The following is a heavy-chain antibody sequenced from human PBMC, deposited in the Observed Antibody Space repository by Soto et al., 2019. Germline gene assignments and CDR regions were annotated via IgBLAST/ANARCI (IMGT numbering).Heavy chain of an antibody. CDR2: INHSGST. D-gene: IGHD2-8*01. CDR1: GGSFSGYY. V-gene: IGHV4-34*01. Sequence: QVQLQQWGAGLLKPSETLSLTCAVYGGSFSGYYWSWIRHPPGKGLGWIGEINHSGSTTFNPSRKRRASRSVHQSKIHFSLTLRSVTAADTAVYYCARDLGRGYCTNGVCYVDYWGQGTLVTVSS. J-gene: IGHJ4*02. CDR3: ARDLGRGYCTNGVCYVDY.